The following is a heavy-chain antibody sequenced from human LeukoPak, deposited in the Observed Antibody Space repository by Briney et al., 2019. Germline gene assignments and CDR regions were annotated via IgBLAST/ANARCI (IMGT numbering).Heavy chain of an antibody. CDR1: GGSINTYY. CDR2: IYFSGST. Sequence: PSETLSLTCTVSGGSINTYYWSWIRQPPGKGLEWIGYIYFSGSTDYKPSLRSRVTISLDTPKNQFSLRLSSVTAADTAVYYCARSYNNAGYFYYGMDVWGQGTTVTVSS. V-gene: IGHV4-4*09. J-gene: IGHJ6*02. D-gene: IGHD5-24*01. CDR3: ARSYNNAGYFYYGMDV.